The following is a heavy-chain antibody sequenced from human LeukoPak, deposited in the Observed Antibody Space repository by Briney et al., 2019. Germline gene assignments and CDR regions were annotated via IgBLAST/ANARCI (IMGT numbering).Heavy chain of an antibody. CDR1: GFTFSSYA. CDR2: ISYDGSNK. CDR3: ASSLWFGEFNDP. V-gene: IGHV3-30-3*01. Sequence: GGSLRLSCAASGFTFSSYAMHWVRQAPGKGLEWVAVISYDGSNKYYADSVKGRFTISRDNSKNTLYLQMNSLRAEGTAVYYCASSLWFGEFNDPWGQGTLVTVSS. J-gene: IGHJ5*02. D-gene: IGHD3-10*01.